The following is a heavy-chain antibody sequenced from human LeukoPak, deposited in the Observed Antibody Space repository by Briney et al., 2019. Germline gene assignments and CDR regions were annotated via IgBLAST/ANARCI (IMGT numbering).Heavy chain of an antibody. V-gene: IGHV3-11*04. CDR3: AIPPLSGTGSSRPLAGMDV. CDR2: ISHTGSTM. CDR1: GFTFSGYY. D-gene: IGHD3-10*01. J-gene: IGHJ6*02. Sequence: GGSLRLSCAASGFTFSGYYMSWIRQAPGKGLDWVSYISHTGSTMSYADSVKGRFTISRDNARNSLYLQMNSLRAEDTAVYYCAIPPLSGTGSSRPLAGMDVWGQGTTVTVSS.